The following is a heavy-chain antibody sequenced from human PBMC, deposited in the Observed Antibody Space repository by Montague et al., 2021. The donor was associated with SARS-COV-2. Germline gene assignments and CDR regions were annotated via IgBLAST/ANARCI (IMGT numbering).Heavy chain of an antibody. D-gene: IGHD6-6*01. CDR2: MYYTGHT. CDR3: ARSRASVPSRPGFDY. Sequence: TLSLTCTVSGASVASGNFYWSWIRQPPGKGLEWIGYMYYTGHTNYNPSLESRVTMPVDPSKNQFSLTLTSVTAADTAVYYCARSRASVPSRPGFDYWGQGALVTVSS. J-gene: IGHJ4*02. CDR1: GASVASGNFY. V-gene: IGHV4-61*01.